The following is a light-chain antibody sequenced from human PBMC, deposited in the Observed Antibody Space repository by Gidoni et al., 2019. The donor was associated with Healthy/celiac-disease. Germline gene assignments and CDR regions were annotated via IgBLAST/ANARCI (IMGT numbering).Light chain of an antibody. CDR3: QACDSSTVV. V-gene: IGLV3-1*01. CDR2: QDS. J-gene: IGLJ2*01. Sequence: SYELTQPPSVSVPPGQTASITCSGDKLGDQYACWYQQKPGQSPVLVIYQDSTRPSGLPERFSGSNSGNTATLTISGTQAMDEADYYCQACDSSTVVFGGGTKLTVL. CDR1: KLGDQY.